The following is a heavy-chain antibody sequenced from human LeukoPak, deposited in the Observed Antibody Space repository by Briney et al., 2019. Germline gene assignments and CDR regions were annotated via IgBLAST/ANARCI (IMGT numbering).Heavy chain of an antibody. V-gene: IGHV3-23*01. CDR2: ISGSGGST. CDR1: GFTFSSYN. D-gene: IGHD3-10*01. Sequence: GGSLRLSCEASGFTFSSYNMHWVRQAPGKGLEWVSAISGSGGSTYYADSVKGRFTISRDNSKSTLYIQMNSLRAEDTAVYYCARAKPKNMVRGLIMRRESRYYFDYWGQGTLVTVSS. J-gene: IGHJ4*02. CDR3: ARAKPKNMVRGLIMRRESRYYFDY.